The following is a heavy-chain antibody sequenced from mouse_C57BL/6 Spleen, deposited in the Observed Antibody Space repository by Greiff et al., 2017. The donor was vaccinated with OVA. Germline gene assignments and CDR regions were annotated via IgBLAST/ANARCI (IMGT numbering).Heavy chain of an antibody. D-gene: IGHD2-2*01. V-gene: IGHV2-9-1*01. J-gene: IGHJ3*01. CDR2: IWTGGGT. Sequence: VQLKESGPGLVAPSQSLSITCTVSGFSLTGYAISWVRQPPGKGLEWLGVIWTGGGTNYNSALKSRLSISKDNSKSKVFLKMNSLQTDDTARYYCARNYGGYDEGAWFAYWGQGTLVTVSA. CDR1: GFSLTGYA. CDR3: ARNYGGYDEGAWFAY.